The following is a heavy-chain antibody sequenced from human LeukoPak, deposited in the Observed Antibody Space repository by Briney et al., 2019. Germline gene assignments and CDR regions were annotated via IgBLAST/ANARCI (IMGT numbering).Heavy chain of an antibody. CDR3: ARLRGDVPHYFYGMDV. Sequence: PSETLSLTCTVSGGSISSYDWSWIRQPPGKGLEWIGYIYYSGSTNYNPSLKSRVTISVDTSKNQFSLKLSSVTAADTAVYYCARLRGDVPHYFYGMDVWGQGTTVTVSS. D-gene: IGHD3-16*01. CDR2: IYYSGST. CDR1: GGSISSYD. J-gene: IGHJ6*02. V-gene: IGHV4-59*01.